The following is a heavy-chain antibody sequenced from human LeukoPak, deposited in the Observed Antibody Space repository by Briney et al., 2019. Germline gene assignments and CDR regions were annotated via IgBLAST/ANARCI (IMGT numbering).Heavy chain of an antibody. D-gene: IGHD5-18*01. V-gene: IGHV3-74*01. CDR1: GFTFSSYW. CDR3: ARHGERGYSYGHDY. Sequence: GGSLRLSCAASGFTFSSYWMHWVRQAPGKGLVWVSRINSDGSSTSYADSVEGRFTISRDNAKNTLYLQMNSLRAEDTAVYYCARHGERGYSYGHDYWGQGTLVTVSS. J-gene: IGHJ4*02. CDR2: INSDGSST.